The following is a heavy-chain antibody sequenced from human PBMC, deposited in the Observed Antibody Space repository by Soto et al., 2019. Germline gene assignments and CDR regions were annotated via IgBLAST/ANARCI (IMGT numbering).Heavy chain of an antibody. CDR3: AREFSIPRGYNWFDP. CDR2: INPSGGST. CDR1: GYTFTSYY. J-gene: IGHJ5*02. Sequence: GASVKVSCKASGYTFTSYYMHWVRQAPGQGLEWMGIINPSGGSTSYAQKFQGRVTMTRDTSTSTVYMELSSLRSEDTAVYYCAREFSIPRGYNWFDPWGQGTLVTSPQ. V-gene: IGHV1-46*03. D-gene: IGHD2-21*01.